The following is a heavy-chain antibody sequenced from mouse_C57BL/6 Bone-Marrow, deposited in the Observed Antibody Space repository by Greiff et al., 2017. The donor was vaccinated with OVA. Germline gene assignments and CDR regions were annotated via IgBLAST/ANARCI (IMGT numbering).Heavy chain of an antibody. CDR1: GYSFTGYY. CDR3: ARRNDGYSWFAY. Sequence: VQLQQSGPELVKPGASVKISCKASGYSFTGYYMNWVKQSPEKSLEWIGEINPSTGGTTYNQKFKAKATLTVDKSSSTAYMQLKSLTAEDSAVYYCARRNDGYSWFAYWGQGTLVTVSA. D-gene: IGHD2-3*01. J-gene: IGHJ3*01. CDR2: INPSTGGT. V-gene: IGHV1-42*01.